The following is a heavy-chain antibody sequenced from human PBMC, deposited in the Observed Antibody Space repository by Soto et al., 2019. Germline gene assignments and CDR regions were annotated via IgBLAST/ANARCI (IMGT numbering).Heavy chain of an antibody. D-gene: IGHD4-4*01. CDR3: ARDFRNHPTGWFDP. CDR1: GYTFTSYG. Sequence: GASVKVSCKASGYTFTSYGISWVRQAPGQGLEWMGWISAYNGNTNYAQKLQGRVTVTTDTSTSTAYMELRSLRSDDTAVYYYARDFRNHPTGWFDPWGQGTLVTVPQ. J-gene: IGHJ5*02. V-gene: IGHV1-18*01. CDR2: ISAYNGNT.